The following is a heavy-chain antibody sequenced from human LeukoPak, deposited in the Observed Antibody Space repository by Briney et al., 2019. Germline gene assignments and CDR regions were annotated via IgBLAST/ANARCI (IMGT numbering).Heavy chain of an antibody. CDR3: ARERPPDYQGSGSYSAFDI. J-gene: IGHJ3*02. CDR1: GGSFSGYY. D-gene: IGHD3-10*01. V-gene: IGHV4-34*01. CDR2: INHSGST. Sequence: PSETLSLTCAVYGGSFSGYYWSWIRQPPGKGLEWIGEINHSGSTNYNPSLKSRVTISVDTSKNQFSLKLSSVTAADTAVYYCARERPPDYQGSGSYSAFDIWGQGTMVTVSS.